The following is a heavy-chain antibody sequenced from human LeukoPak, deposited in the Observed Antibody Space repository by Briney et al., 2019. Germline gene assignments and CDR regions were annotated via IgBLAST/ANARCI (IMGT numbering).Heavy chain of an antibody. CDR1: GLTFSAYA. J-gene: IGHJ4*02. V-gene: IGHV3-23*01. CDR3: GKCHSVSCYSVFDY. D-gene: IGHD2-15*01. Sequence: GGSLRLSCAASGLTFSAYAMSWVRQTPGKGPEWVSTIVTSGDITYYADSVKGRFTISRDNSKNTLYLQLNDLRGEDTAVYYCGKCHSVSCYSVFDYWGQGTLVTVSA. CDR2: IVTSGDIT.